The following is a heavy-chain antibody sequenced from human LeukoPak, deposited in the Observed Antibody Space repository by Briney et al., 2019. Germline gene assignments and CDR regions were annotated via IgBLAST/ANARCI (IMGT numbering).Heavy chain of an antibody. V-gene: IGHV3-74*01. CDR2: INSDGSST. Sequence: GGSLRLSCAASGFTFSSYWMHWVRQAPGKGLVWVSRINSDGSSTSYADSVKGRFTISRDNAKNTLYLQMNSLRAEDTAVYYCANYGSVSYFAYWGQGTLVTVSS. J-gene: IGHJ4*02. D-gene: IGHD3-10*01. CDR3: ANYGSVSYFAY. CDR1: GFTFSSYW.